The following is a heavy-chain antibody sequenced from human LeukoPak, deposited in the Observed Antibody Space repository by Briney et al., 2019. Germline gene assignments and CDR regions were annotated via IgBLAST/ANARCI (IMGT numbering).Heavy chain of an antibody. CDR2: ISSNGGST. CDR3: VRSYSSSWYAGEY. J-gene: IGHJ4*02. V-gene: IGHV3-64D*09. D-gene: IGHD6-13*01. CDR1: GFTFSSYA. Sequence: GGSLRLSCSASGFTFSSYAMHWVRQAPGKGLEYVSAISSNGGSTYYADSVKGRFTISRDNSKNTPYLQMSSLRAEDTAVYYCVRSYSSSWYAGEYWGQGTLVTVSS.